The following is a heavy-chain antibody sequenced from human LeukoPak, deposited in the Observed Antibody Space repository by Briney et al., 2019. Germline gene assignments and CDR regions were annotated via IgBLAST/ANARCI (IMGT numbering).Heavy chain of an antibody. CDR2: IRYDGSNK. J-gene: IGHJ3*02. Sequence: PGGSLRLSCAASGFTFSSYGMHWVRQAPGKGLEWMTFIRYDGSNKYYADSVKGRFTTSRDNSKNTLYLQMNSLRAEDTAMYYCAKDFYDTSGHLYAFDIWGQGIMVTVSS. CDR1: GFTFSSYG. V-gene: IGHV3-30*02. D-gene: IGHD3-22*01. CDR3: AKDFYDTSGHLYAFDI.